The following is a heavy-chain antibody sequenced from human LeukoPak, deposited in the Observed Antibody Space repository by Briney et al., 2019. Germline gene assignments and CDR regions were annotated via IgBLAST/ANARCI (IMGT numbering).Heavy chain of an antibody. Sequence: PGRSLRLSRAASGFTFDDYAMHWVRHAPGKGLEWVSGISWNSGSIVYADSVKGRFTISRDNAKNSLYLQMNSLRAEDTAVYYCARGSPVTFDYWGQGTLVTVSS. CDR2: ISWNSGSI. CDR3: ARGSPVTFDY. J-gene: IGHJ4*02. V-gene: IGHV3-9*01. D-gene: IGHD5-18*01. CDR1: GFTFDDYA.